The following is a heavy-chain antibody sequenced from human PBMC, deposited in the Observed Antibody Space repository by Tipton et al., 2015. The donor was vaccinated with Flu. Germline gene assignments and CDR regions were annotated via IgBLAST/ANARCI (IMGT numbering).Heavy chain of an antibody. Sequence: TLSLTCTVSGDSIRSDYYWGWIRQPPGKGLEWIGNIFHTGSTYYNPSLKSRVSISVDRSRNQFSLKLTSVTAADTAVYYCALWFGYTWGQGTLVTVSS. CDR3: ALWFGYT. D-gene: IGHD3-10*01. V-gene: IGHV4-38-2*02. J-gene: IGHJ5*02. CDR1: GDSIRSDYY. CDR2: IFHTGST.